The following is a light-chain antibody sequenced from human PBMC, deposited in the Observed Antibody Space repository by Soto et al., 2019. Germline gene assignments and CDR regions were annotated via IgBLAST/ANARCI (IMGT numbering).Light chain of an antibody. CDR1: QSLSSN. V-gene: IGKV3-15*01. J-gene: IGKJ3*01. Sequence: ERVMTQSPATLSVSPGKRATLSCRASQSLSSNLAWYQQKPGQAPRLLIYGASTRATGIPARFSGSGSGTEFTLTISSLQSEDFAVYYCQQYNGWPPLFGPGTKVDIK. CDR3: QQYNGWPPL. CDR2: GAS.